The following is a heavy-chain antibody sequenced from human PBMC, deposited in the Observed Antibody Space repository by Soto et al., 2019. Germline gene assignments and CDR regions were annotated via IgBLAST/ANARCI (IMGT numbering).Heavy chain of an antibody. J-gene: IGHJ6*02. CDR3: ARHGTTVTTLDYYEGMDV. CDR1: GYSFTSYL. V-gene: IGHV5-51*01. CDR2: IYPGDSDT. D-gene: IGHD4-17*01. Sequence: GESLKISFKGSGYSFTSYLICWVRQMPVKGLEWMGTIYPGDSDTRYSPSFQGQVTISADKSISTAYLQWSSLKASDTAMYYCARHGTTVTTLDYYEGMDVSGQGSTFTLSS.